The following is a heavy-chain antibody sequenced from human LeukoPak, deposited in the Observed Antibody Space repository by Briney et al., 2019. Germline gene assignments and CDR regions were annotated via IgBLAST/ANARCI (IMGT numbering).Heavy chain of an antibody. CDR3: ARSVPGFGVTIFGVVAPTQGPNWFDP. D-gene: IGHD3-3*01. J-gene: IGHJ5*02. Sequence: SETLSLTCTVSGGSISSYYWSWIRQPPGKGLEWIGYIYYSGSTNYNPSLKSRVTISVDTSKNQFSLKLSSVTAADTAVYYCARSVPGFGVTIFGVVAPTQGPNWFDPWGQGTLVTVSS. CDR2: IYYSGST. CDR1: GGSISSYY. V-gene: IGHV4-59*01.